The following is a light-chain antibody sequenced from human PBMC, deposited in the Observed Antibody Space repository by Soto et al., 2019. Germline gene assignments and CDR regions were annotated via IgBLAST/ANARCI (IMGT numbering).Light chain of an antibody. Sequence: QLVLTQPASVSGSPGQSITISCTGTSSDVGGYKYVSWYQQHPGKAPKVMIYEVNNRPSGVSNRFSGSKSGNTASLTISGLQAEDEADYYCSSYTISSTLVFGGGTKLTVL. V-gene: IGLV2-14*01. CDR1: SSDVGGYKY. CDR3: SSYTISSTLV. CDR2: EVN. J-gene: IGLJ2*01.